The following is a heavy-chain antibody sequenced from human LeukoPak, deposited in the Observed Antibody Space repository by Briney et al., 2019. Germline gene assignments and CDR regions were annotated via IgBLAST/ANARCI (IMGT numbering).Heavy chain of an antibody. D-gene: IGHD2-2*01. CDR3: ARGSDIVVVPAARIFDY. Sequence: SETLSLTCTVSGGSISSYYWSWIRQPPGKGLEWIGYIYYSGSTNYNPSLKSRVTISVDTSKNQFSLKLSSVTAADTAVYYCARGSDIVVVPAARIFDYWGQGTLATVSS. J-gene: IGHJ4*02. CDR2: IYYSGST. V-gene: IGHV4-59*01. CDR1: GGSISSYY.